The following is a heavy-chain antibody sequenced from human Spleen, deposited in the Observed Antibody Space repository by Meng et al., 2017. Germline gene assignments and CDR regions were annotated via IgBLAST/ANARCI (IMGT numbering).Heavy chain of an antibody. D-gene: IGHD2-15*01. Sequence: EVQLVESVGGLVKPGGSLRRSCAASGFTFSSYSMHWVRQAPGKGLEWVSSISSSSTYADSVKGRFTISRDNAKNSLYLQMNSLRAEDTAVYYCARGRVVVTATPSDYWGQGTLVTVSS. CDR2: ISSSST. CDR3: ARGRVVVTATPSDY. CDR1: GFTFSSYS. J-gene: IGHJ4*02. V-gene: IGHV3-21*01.